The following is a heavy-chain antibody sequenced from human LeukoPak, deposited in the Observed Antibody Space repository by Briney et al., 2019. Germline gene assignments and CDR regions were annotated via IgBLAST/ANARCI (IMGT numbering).Heavy chain of an antibody. CDR2: ITPFNGNT. Sequence: GASVKVSCKASGYTFTYRYLHWVRQAPGQALEWMGWITPFNGNTNYAQKFQDRVTITRDRSMSTAYMELSSLRSEDTAMYYCALDPYYYDSSGLFDPWGQGTLVTASS. CDR1: GYTFTYRY. V-gene: IGHV1-45*02. CDR3: ALDPYYYDSSGLFDP. D-gene: IGHD3-22*01. J-gene: IGHJ5*02.